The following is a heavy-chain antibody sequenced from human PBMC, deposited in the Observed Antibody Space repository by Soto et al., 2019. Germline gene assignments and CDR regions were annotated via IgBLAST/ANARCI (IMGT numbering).Heavy chain of an antibody. CDR2: IYYTGNT. CDR3: ARVKNLLEY. D-gene: IGHD1-1*01. V-gene: IGHV4-30-4*01. Sequence: QVQLQESGPGLVKPSQTLSLTCTVSGDSITNEDCYWSWIRQPPGGGLEWMGYIYYTGNTYYNPSLKSRLTISVDTSKNQFSLKVRSVTASDTAVYYCARVKNLLEYWGQGTLVTVSS. J-gene: IGHJ4*02. CDR1: GDSITNEDCY.